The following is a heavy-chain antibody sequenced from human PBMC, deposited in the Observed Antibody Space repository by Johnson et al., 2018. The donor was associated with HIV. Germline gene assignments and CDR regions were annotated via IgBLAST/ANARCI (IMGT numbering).Heavy chain of an antibody. CDR2: ISSSGSII. V-gene: IGHV3-11*04. D-gene: IGHD1-1*01. CDR3: ARYIILYWKAFDI. CDR1: GFTFSDYY. Sequence: VHLVESGGGLVKPGGSLRLSCAASGFTFSDYYMSWIRQAPGKGLEWVSYISSSGSIIYYADSVKGRFTISRDNAKNSLYLQMNSLRAEETAVYYCARYIILYWKAFDIWGQGTMVTVSS. J-gene: IGHJ3*02.